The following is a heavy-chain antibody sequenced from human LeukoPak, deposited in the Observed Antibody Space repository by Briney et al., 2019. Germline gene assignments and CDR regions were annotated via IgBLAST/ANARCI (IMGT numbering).Heavy chain of an antibody. CDR3: AGVYNWLLGRHYYYGMDV. CDR2: IYSGGST. V-gene: IGHV3-66*01. CDR1: GFTVSSNY. Sequence: TGGSLRLSCAASGFTVSSNYMSWVRQAPGKGLEWVSVIYSGGSTYYADSVKGRFTISRDNSKNTLYLQMNSLRAEDTAVYYCAGVYNWLLGRHYYYGMDVWGQGTTVTVSS. J-gene: IGHJ6*02. D-gene: IGHD3-9*01.